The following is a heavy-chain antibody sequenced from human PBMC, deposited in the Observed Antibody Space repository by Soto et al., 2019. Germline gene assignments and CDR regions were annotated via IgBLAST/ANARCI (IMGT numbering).Heavy chain of an antibody. V-gene: IGHV1-69*13. CDR2: IIPIFDIT. Sequence: GASVKVSCKASGGTFRSYSISWVRQAPGQGLEWMGGIIPIFDITNYAQKFQGRVTITADESTSTAYMELSSLRSEDTAVYYCARDRVVLGSYDYYGSGSYYPYAFDIWGQGTMVTVSS. CDR1: GGTFRSYS. CDR3: ARDRVVLGSYDYYGSGSYYPYAFDI. D-gene: IGHD3-10*01. J-gene: IGHJ3*02.